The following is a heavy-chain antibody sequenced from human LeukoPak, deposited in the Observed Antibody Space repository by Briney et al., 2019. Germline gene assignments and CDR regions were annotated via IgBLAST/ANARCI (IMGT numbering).Heavy chain of an antibody. V-gene: IGHV3-30*04. J-gene: IGHJ4*02. CDR3: ARDGPTSVL. CDR1: GFTFSSYA. D-gene: IGHD1-1*01. CDR2: ISYDGSNK. Sequence: ERSLRLSCAASGFTFSSYAMHWVRQAPGKGLEWVAVISYDGSNKYYADSVKGRFTISRDNSKNTLYQQMNSLRAEDTAVYYCARDGPTSVLWGQGTLVTVSS.